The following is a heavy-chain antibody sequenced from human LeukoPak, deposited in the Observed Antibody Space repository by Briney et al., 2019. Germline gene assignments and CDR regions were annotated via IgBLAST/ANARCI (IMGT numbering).Heavy chain of an antibody. J-gene: IGHJ4*02. CDR3: ARELRAYCGGDCPQPF. CDR1: GFTFSSYS. CDR2: ISSSSSYI. D-gene: IGHD2-21*02. V-gene: IGHV3-21*01. Sequence: GGSLRPSCAASGFTFSSYSMNWVRQAPGKGLEWVSSISSSSSYIYYADSVKGRFIISRDNAKNSLYLQMNSLRAEDTAVYYCARELRAYCGGDCPQPFWGQGTLVTVSS.